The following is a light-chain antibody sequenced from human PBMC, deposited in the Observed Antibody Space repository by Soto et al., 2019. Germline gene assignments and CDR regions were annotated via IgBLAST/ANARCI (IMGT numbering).Light chain of an antibody. J-gene: IGLJ1*01. V-gene: IGLV2-14*01. CDR3: SSYTSSSTRV. Sequence: QSALNQPASVSGSPGQSITISCTGTSSDVGGYNYVSWYQQHPGKAPKLMIYDVSNRPSGVSNHFSGSKSGNTASLTISGLQAEDEADYYCSSYTSSSTRVFGTGTKVTVL. CDR1: SSDVGGYNY. CDR2: DVS.